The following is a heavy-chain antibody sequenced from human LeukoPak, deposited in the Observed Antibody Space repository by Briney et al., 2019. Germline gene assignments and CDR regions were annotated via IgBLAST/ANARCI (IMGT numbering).Heavy chain of an antibody. CDR2: INPNSGGT. CDR3: ARAYSSSWYPSDY. V-gene: IGHV1-2*02. Sequence: ASVKVSCKASGYTFTGYYMHWVRQAPGQGLEWMGWINPNSGGTNYAQKFQGRVTMTTDTSTSTAYMELRSLRSDDTAVYYCARAYSSSWYPSDYWGQGTLVTVSS. D-gene: IGHD6-13*01. CDR1: GYTFTGYY. J-gene: IGHJ4*02.